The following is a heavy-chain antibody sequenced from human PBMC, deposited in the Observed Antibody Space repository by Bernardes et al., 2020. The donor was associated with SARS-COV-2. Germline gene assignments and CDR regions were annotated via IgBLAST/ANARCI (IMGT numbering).Heavy chain of an antibody. V-gene: IGHV3-23*01. CDR1: GFTLSSYA. CDR3: AKRAGASGTLQHGMDV. CDR2: ISISGGST. D-gene: IGHD3-10*01. J-gene: IGHJ6*02. Sequence: GGSLRLSCAASGFTLSSYAMRWVRQAPGKGLECVSSISISGGSTYYADSVKGRFTISRDTSKNMLYLQMSNLRAEDTAVYYCAKRAGASGTLQHGMDVWGQGTTVTVSS.